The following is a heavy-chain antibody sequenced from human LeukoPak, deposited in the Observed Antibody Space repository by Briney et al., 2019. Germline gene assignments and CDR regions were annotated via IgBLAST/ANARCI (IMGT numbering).Heavy chain of an antibody. V-gene: IGHV3-23*01. CDR3: AKDLRQSYVGTFDI. CDR2: ISASGGST. D-gene: IGHD1-26*01. Sequence: GGSLRLSCAASGFTFSTYAMSWVRQVPGKGLEWVSAISASGGSTYYADSVKGRFTISRDNSKNTLYLQMNSLRAEDTAVYYCAKDLRQSYVGTFDIWGQGTMVTVSS. J-gene: IGHJ3*02. CDR1: GFTFSTYA.